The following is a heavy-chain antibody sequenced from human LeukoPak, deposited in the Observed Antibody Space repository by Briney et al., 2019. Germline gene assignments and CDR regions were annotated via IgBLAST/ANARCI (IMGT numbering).Heavy chain of an antibody. D-gene: IGHD3-3*01. J-gene: IGHJ6*04. CDR2: IYTSGNT. CDR1: GGSISSYY. CDR3: ARGRRFLEWLYIGRGDV. V-gene: IGHV4-4*07. Sequence: SETLSLTCTVSGGSISSYYWSWIRQPAGKGLEWIGRIYTSGNTNYNPSLKSRVTMSVDTSKNQFSLRLSSVTAADTAVYYCARGRRFLEWLYIGRGDVWGKGTTVTVSS.